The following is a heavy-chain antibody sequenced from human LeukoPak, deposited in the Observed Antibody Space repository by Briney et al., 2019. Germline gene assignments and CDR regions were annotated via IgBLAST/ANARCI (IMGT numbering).Heavy chain of an antibody. Sequence: GGSLRLSCAASGFTFNSYGMSWVRQAPGKGLEWVSAIGGSGGSTHYADSVKGRFTISRDNSKNTLYLQMNRLRAEDTAEYYCAKVSGSGYYYPIDYWGQGTLVTVSS. J-gene: IGHJ4*02. CDR1: GFTFNSYG. CDR3: AKVSGSGYYYPIDY. D-gene: IGHD3-22*01. V-gene: IGHV3-23*01. CDR2: IGGSGGST.